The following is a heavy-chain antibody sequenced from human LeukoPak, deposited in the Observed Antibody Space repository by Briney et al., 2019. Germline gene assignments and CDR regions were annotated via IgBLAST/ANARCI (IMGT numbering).Heavy chain of an antibody. CDR3: ARLATPSTMAARGRSWFES. V-gene: IGHV4-59*01. CDR1: GGSISRYY. J-gene: IGHJ5*01. Sequence: SETLSLTCTVSGGSISRYYWSWIRQPPGKGLEWIGYKDYSGSTNYNRSLKSRVTISVDTSKNQFSLKLSSVTAADTAVYYCARLATPSTMAARGRSWFESWGQGTLVTVSS. D-gene: IGHD6-6*01. CDR2: KDYSGST.